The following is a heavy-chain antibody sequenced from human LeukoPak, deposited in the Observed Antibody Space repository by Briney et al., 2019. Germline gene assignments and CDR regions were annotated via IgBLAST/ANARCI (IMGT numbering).Heavy chain of an antibody. J-gene: IGHJ4*02. CDR2: INHSGST. Sequence: SETLSLTCAVYGGSFSGYYWSWIRQPPGKGLEWIGEINHSGSTNYNPSLKSRVTISVDTSKNQSSLKLSSVTAADTAVYYCARGGYCSSTSCSFDYWGQGTLVTVSS. CDR3: ARGGYCSSTSCSFDY. D-gene: IGHD2-2*01. V-gene: IGHV4-34*01. CDR1: GGSFSGYY.